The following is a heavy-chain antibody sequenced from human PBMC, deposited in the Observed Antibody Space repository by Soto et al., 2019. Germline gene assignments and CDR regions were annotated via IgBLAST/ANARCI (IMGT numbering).Heavy chain of an antibody. V-gene: IGHV4-39*01. Sequence: QLQLQESGPGLVKPSETLSLTCTVSGGSISSSSYYWGWIRQPPGKGLEWIGSIYYSGSTYCNPSLKSRVTISVDTSKNQFSLKLSSVTAADTAVYYCARQARSSGYRTFRPNAFDIWGQGTMVTVSS. CDR2: IYYSGST. J-gene: IGHJ3*02. CDR3: ARQARSSGYRTFRPNAFDI. CDR1: GGSISSSSYY. D-gene: IGHD3-22*01.